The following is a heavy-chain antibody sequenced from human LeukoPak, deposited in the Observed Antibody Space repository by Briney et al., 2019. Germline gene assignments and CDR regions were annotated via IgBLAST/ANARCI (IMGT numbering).Heavy chain of an antibody. CDR1: GFTFSSYS. CDR3: ARGWEQQGVGAFHV. D-gene: IGHD1/OR15-1a*01. CDR2: ISSGSSSI. V-gene: IGHV3-48*04. J-gene: IGHJ3*01. Sequence: PGGSLRLSCAASGFTFSSYSMNWVRQAPGKGLEWVSYISSGSSSIYYADSVKGRFTISRDNAKNTLFLQMNSLRAEDTAVYYCARGWEQQGVGAFHVWGQGTMVTVSS.